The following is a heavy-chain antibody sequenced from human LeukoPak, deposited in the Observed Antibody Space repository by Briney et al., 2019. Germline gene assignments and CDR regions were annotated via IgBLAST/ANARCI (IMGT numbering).Heavy chain of an antibody. V-gene: IGHV4-61*01. CDR1: GGSVSSGSYY. Sequence: SETLSLTCTVSGGSVSSGSYYWSWIRQPPGKGLEWIGYIYYSGSTNYNPSHKSRVTISVDTSKNQFSLKLSSVTAADTAVYYCATYYDSSGCQGWGQRTLVTVSS. CDR3: ATYYDSSGCQG. D-gene: IGHD3-22*01. CDR2: IYYSGST. J-gene: IGHJ4*02.